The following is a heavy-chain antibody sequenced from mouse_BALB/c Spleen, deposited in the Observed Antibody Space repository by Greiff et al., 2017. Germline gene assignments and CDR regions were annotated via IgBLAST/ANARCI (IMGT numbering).Heavy chain of an antibody. D-gene: IGHD2-10*02. Sequence: EVQRVESGGGLVQPGGSLRLSCATSGFTFSDFYMEWVRQPPGKRLEWIAASRNKANDYTTEYSASVKGRFIVSRDTSQSILYLQMNALRAEDTAIYYCARGYGNSWFAYWGQGTLVTVSA. J-gene: IGHJ3*01. CDR3: ARGYGNSWFAY. CDR2: SRNKANDYTT. V-gene: IGHV7-1*02. CDR1: GFTFSDFY.